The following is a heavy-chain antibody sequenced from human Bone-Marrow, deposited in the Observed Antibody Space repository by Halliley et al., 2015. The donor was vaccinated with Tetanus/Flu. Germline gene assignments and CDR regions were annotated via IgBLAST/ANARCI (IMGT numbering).Heavy chain of an antibody. V-gene: IGHV5-51*01. J-gene: IGHJ6*02. Sequence: MGIIYPGDSDPGYTPSFQGQVTISADKSTRPAYLQWSSLKATDTAMYYCARRGSSGYYYGMDVWGQGTTVTVSS. D-gene: IGHD3-22*01. CDR2: IYPGDSDP. CDR3: ARRGSSGYYYGMDV.